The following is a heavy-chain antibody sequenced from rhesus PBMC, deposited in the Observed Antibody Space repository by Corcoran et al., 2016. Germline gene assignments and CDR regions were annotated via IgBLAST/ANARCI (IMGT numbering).Heavy chain of an antibody. Sequence: QLQLQESGPGLVKPSETLSLTCAVSGGSIRRSNWWSWIRPPPGQGLEWIGYIYGGSGSTSYNPSLKSRVTISTDTSKNQLSLKLSSVTAADTAVYYCARRLATVTLSYFDYWGQGVLVTVSS. V-gene: IGHV4-65*01. CDR2: IYGGSGST. CDR1: GGSIRRSNW. CDR3: ARRLATVTLSYFDY. D-gene: IGHD5-36*02. J-gene: IGHJ4*01.